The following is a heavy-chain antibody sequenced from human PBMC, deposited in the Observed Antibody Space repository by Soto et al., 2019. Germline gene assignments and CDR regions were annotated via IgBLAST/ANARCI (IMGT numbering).Heavy chain of an antibody. Sequence: QITLKESGPTLVKPTQTLTLTCTFSGFSLTSPGVGVGWIRQPPGEALECLALIYWDDDYRYSPSLRSRLTITKDTSKNQMVLTLANMDPVDTATYFCAHRHDSGDYGGGFGYCGQGTLVTVSS. V-gene: IGHV2-5*02. CDR1: GFSLTSPGVG. CDR3: AHRHDSGDYGGGFGY. J-gene: IGHJ4*02. CDR2: IYWDDDY. D-gene: IGHD4-17*01.